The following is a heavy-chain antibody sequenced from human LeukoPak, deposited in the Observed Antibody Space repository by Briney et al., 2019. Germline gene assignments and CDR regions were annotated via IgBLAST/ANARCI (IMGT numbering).Heavy chain of an antibody. CDR3: ARGQLLWFGELWAKYYGMDV. CDR1: GGTFSSYA. Sequence: SVKVSCQASGGTFSSYAISWVRQAPGQGLEWIGGIIPIFGTANYAQKFQGRVTITADESTSTAYMELSSLRSEDTAVYYCARGQLLWFGELWAKYYGMDVWGKGTTVTVSS. CDR2: IIPIFGTA. V-gene: IGHV1-69*13. J-gene: IGHJ6*04. D-gene: IGHD3-10*01.